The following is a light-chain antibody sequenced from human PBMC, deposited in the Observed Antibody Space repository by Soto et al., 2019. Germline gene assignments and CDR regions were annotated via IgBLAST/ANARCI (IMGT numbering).Light chain of an antibody. V-gene: IGKV3-11*01. CDR1: QSVSSY. J-gene: IGKJ4*01. CDR3: QHRSH. Sequence: EIVLTQSPATLSLFPGERATLSCRASQSVSSYVAWYQQKPGQAPRLLMSAAFNRATGIPARFSGSGSGTDFTLTISSLVPEDFAVYYCQHRSHFGGGTKVEIK. CDR2: AAF.